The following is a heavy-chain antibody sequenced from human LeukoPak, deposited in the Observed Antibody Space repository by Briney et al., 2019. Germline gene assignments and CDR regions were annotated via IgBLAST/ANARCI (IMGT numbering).Heavy chain of an antibody. CDR1: GYTFTGYY. CDR3: ARGDWNGRFDY. J-gene: IGHJ4*02. V-gene: IGHV1-69*02. Sequence: ASVKVSCKASGYTFTGYYMHWVRQAPGQGLEWMGRIIPILGIANYAQKFQGRVTITADKSTSTAYMELSSLRSEDTAVYYCARGDWNGRFDYWGQGTLVTVSS. CDR2: IIPILGIA. D-gene: IGHD1-1*01.